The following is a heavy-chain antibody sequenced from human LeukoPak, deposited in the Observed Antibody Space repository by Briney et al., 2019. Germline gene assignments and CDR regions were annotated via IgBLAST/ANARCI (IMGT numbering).Heavy chain of an antibody. CDR2: ISSNGGST. CDR3: AREEVAGTTQYFQH. Sequence: GGSLRLSCAASGFTFSSYAMHWVRQAPGKGLEYVSAISSNGGSTYYANSVKGRFTISRDNSKNTLYLQMGSLRAEDMAVYYCAREEVAGTTQYFQHWGQGTLVTVSS. CDR1: GFTFSSYA. D-gene: IGHD6-19*01. J-gene: IGHJ1*01. V-gene: IGHV3-64*01.